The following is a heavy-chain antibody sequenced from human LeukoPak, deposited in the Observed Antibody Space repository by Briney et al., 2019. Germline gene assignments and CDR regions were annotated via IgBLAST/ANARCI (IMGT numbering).Heavy chain of an antibody. J-gene: IGHJ4*02. CDR1: GGSISSGGYS. CDR2: IFHTGST. Sequence: SETLSLTCVVSGGSISSGGYSWSWIRQPPGKGLEWIGYIFHTGSTFYNPSLKSRITISGDRSKNQFSLKLSSVTAADTAVYYCARGRDSYGPGTYYFEYWGQGTLVTVSS. CDR3: ARGRDSYGPGTYYFEY. D-gene: IGHD3-10*01. V-gene: IGHV4-30-2*01.